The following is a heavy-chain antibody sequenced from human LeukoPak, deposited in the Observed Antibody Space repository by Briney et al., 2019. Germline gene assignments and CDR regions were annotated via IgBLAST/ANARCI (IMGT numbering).Heavy chain of an antibody. D-gene: IGHD2-15*01. Sequence: PGGSLRLSCAASEFTFSGHQMSWVRQAPGKGPEWVAKIIQDGSEEYYLDSVKGRFIISRDNGKNSLYLEMNSLRVEDTAVYYCARDWRQDNAFDLWGRGIMVTVSS. CDR2: IIQDGSEE. V-gene: IGHV3-7*01. CDR1: EFTFSGHQ. J-gene: IGHJ3*01. CDR3: ARDWRQDNAFDL.